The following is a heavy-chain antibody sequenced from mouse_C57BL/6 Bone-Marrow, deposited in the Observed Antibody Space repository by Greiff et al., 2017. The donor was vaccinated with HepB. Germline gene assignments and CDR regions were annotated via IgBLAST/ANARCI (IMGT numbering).Heavy chain of an antibody. Sequence: LVESGPELVKPGASVKISCKASGYAFSSSWMNWVKQRPGKGLEWIGRIYPGDGDTNYNGKFKGKATLTADKSSSTAYMQLSSLTSEDSAVYFCALLYYAMDYWGQGTSVTVSS. J-gene: IGHJ4*01. CDR1: GYAFSSSW. CDR3: ALLYYAMDY. V-gene: IGHV1-82*01. D-gene: IGHD1-1*01. CDR2: IYPGDGDT.